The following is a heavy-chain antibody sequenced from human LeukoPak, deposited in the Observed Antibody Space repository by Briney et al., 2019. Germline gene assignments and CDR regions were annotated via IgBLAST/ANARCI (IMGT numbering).Heavy chain of an antibody. Sequence: ASVKVSCKASGYTFSSYGISWVRQAPGQALEWMGWISAYNGNTDYAQKLRGRVTMTTDTSTSTAFMELSRLTSDDTAVYYCARWNIVVVPSARDYYYYMDVWGKGTTVTISS. CDR2: ISAYNGNT. D-gene: IGHD2-2*01. V-gene: IGHV1-18*01. CDR1: GYTFSSYG. CDR3: ARWNIVVVPSARDYYYYMDV. J-gene: IGHJ6*03.